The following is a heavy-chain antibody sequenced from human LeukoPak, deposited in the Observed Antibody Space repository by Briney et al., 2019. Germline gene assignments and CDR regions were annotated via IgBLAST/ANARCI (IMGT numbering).Heavy chain of an antibody. CDR1: GYSFTTYW. J-gene: IGHJ4*02. CDR3: ARIGPYCGGDCYSRGFDY. D-gene: IGHD2-21*02. CDR2: IYPGDSDT. V-gene: IGHV5-51*01. Sequence: GESLKISCKGSGYSFTTYWIGWVRQMPGKGLEWMGIIYPGDSDTRYSPSFQGQVTISADKSISTAYLQWSSLKASDTAMYYCARIGPYCGGDCYSRGFDYWGQGILVTVSS.